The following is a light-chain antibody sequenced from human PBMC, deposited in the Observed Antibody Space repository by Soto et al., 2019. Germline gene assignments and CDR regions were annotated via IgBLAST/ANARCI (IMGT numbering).Light chain of an antibody. CDR1: QSIKNY. CDR2: GAS. CDR3: QQGYSTTPIT. V-gene: IGKV1-39*01. J-gene: IGKJ5*01. Sequence: DIQMTQSPSSLSAAIGDRVTITCRASQSIKNYLNWYQHKPGADPKLLIFGASNLESGVPSRFSGSGSGTEFTLSISSLQPDDFATYYCQQGYSTTPITFGQGTRVEIK.